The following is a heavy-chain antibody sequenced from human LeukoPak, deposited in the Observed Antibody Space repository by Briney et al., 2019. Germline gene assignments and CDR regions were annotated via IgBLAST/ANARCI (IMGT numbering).Heavy chain of an antibody. CDR1: GFTFDDYD. CDR3: AKTLSSGWYYFDY. D-gene: IGHD6-19*01. CDR2: ISSSSSTI. Sequence: PGGSLRLSCAASGFTFDDYDMSWVRQAPGKGLEWVSYISSSSSTIYYADSVKGRFTISRDNSKNTLYLQMNRLRAEDTAVYYCAKTLSSGWYYFDYWGQGTLVTVSS. V-gene: IGHV3-48*01. J-gene: IGHJ4*02.